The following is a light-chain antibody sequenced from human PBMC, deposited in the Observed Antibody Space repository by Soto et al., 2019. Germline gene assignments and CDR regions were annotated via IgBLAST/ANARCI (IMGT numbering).Light chain of an antibody. CDR2: KVS. V-gene: IGKV1-5*03. Sequence: DIQMTQSPSTLSASVGYRVTITCRASQSISPWLDWYQQKRLKAPKILIYKVSNLESGVPSSFSGRATGTEFTLTISSLQPDDFATYYCQQYSSYSTFGQGTTVDIK. CDR3: QQYSSYST. CDR1: QSISPW. J-gene: IGKJ1*01.